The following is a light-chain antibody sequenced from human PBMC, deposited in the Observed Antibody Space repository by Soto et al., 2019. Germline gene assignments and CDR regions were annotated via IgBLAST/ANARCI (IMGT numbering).Light chain of an antibody. Sequence: EIVLTQSPATLSVSPGEGATLTLSCRASQSVRTNLAWYQQKPGQAPSLLIYDASTRATGIPARFSGSGSGTEFTLTISSLQSEDFAVYYCQQYNYWPTFGQGTKVEIK. CDR2: DAS. V-gene: IGKV3-15*01. CDR3: QQYNYWPT. J-gene: IGKJ1*01. CDR1: QSVRTN.